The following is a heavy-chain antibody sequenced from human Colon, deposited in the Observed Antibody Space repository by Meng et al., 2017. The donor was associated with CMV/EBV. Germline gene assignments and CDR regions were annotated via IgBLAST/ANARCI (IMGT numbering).Heavy chain of an antibody. Sequence: GESLKISCGAYGFDFSSYWLNWVRQAPGKGLEWVASIKEDGSDKYYLDSVKGRFTISRDNAKNSLYMQMNSLRAEDTAVYYCARDQRPRGYSGYKRAYYYYGMDVWGQGTTVTVSS. V-gene: IGHV3-7*01. D-gene: IGHD5-12*01. CDR3: ARDQRPRGYSGYKRAYYYYGMDV. CDR1: GFDFSSYW. CDR2: IKEDGSDK. J-gene: IGHJ6*02.